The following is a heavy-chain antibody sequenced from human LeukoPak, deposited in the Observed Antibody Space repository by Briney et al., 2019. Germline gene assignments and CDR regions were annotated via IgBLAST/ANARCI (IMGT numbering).Heavy chain of an antibody. V-gene: IGHV4-31*03. CDR2: IYYSGST. J-gene: IGHJ4*02. Sequence: SQTLSLTCTVSGGSISSGGYYWSWIRQHPGKGLEWIGYIYYSGSTYYNPSLKSRVTISVDTSKNQFSLKLSSVTAADTAVYYCARGSPSSYSSSWYPDYWGQGTLVTVSS. CDR1: GGSISSGGYY. CDR3: ARGSPSSYSSSWYPDY. D-gene: IGHD6-13*01.